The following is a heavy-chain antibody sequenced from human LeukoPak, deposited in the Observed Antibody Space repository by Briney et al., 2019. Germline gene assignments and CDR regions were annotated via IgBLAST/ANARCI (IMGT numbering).Heavy chain of an antibody. Sequence: PGGSLRLSCAASGFTFSDAWMTWVRQAPGKGLEWVGRIKSKTDGGTTDDAAPVKGRFTISRDDSRNTVYLDMNNLRGEDSAVYFCARDPEKSLAVAHLDYWGQGTLVTVSS. V-gene: IGHV3-15*01. CDR1: GFTFSDAW. J-gene: IGHJ4*02. CDR3: ARDPEKSLAVAHLDY. CDR2: IKSKTDGGTT. D-gene: IGHD6-19*01.